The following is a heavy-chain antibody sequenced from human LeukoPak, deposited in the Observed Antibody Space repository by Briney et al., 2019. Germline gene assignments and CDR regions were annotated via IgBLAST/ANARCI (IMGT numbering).Heavy chain of an antibody. V-gene: IGHV1-69*13. J-gene: IGHJ4*02. CDR3: ARDPVIPAAKFHAGFYFDY. CDR1: GGTFSSYA. Sequence: SVKVSCKASGGTFSSYAISWVRQAPGQGLEWMGGIIPIFGTTNYAQKFQGRVTITADESTSTAYMELSSLRSEDTAVYYCARDPVIPAAKFHAGFYFDYWGLGTLVTVSS. CDR2: IIPIFGTT. D-gene: IGHD2-2*01.